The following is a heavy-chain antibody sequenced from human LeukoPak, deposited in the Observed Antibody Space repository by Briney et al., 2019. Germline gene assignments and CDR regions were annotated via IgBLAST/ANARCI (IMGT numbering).Heavy chain of an antibody. J-gene: IGHJ4*02. CDR3: ARDRNRLFDY. CDR2: IKTDGNEK. CDR1: GFTFSSDW. D-gene: IGHD1-14*01. Sequence: GGSLRLSCAVSGFTFSSDWMTWVRQAPGKGLEWVAQIKTDGNEKYYVDSVKGRFTISRDNAKNSLYLQLSSLRSEDTAVYYCARDRNRLFDYWGQGTLVTVSS. V-gene: IGHV3-7*05.